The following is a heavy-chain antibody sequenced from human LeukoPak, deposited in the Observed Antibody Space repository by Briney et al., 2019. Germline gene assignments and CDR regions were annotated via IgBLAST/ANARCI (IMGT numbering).Heavy chain of an antibody. CDR1: GYTFTSYG. J-gene: IGHJ4*02. CDR3: ARERDGYNIKPFFDY. CDR2: ISAYNGNT. Sequence: ASVKVSCKASGYTFTSYGISWVRQAPGQGLEWMGWISAYNGNTNYAQKLQGRVTMTTDTSTSTAYMELRNLRSDDTAVYYCARERDGYNIKPFFDYWGQGTLVTVSS. D-gene: IGHD5-24*01. V-gene: IGHV1-18*01.